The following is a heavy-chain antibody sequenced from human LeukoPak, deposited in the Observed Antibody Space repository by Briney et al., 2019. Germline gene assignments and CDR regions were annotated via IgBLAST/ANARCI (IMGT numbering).Heavy chain of an antibody. D-gene: IGHD1-1*01. V-gene: IGHV4-59*05. CDR3: ARQPSRIHYYYYYGMDV. CDR1: GGSISSYY. Sequence: SETLSLTCTVSGGSISSYYWSWIRQPPGKGLEWIGSIYYSGSTYYNPSLKSRVTISVDTSKNQFSLKLSSVTAADTAVYYCARQPSRIHYYYYYGMDVWGQGTTVTVSS. CDR2: IYYSGST. J-gene: IGHJ6*02.